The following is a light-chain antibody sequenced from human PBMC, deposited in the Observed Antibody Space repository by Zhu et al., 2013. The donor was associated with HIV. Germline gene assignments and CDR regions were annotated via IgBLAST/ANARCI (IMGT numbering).Light chain of an antibody. V-gene: IGKV3-20*01. CDR1: QSVSSN. CDR2: GAS. Sequence: EIVMTQSPATLSVSPGERATLSCRASQSVSSNLAWYQQKPGQAPRLLIYGASSRATDIPDRFSGSGSGTDFTLTISRLEPEDFVVFYCQQYGTSPITFGQGTRLEIK. CDR3: QQYGTSPIT. J-gene: IGKJ5*01.